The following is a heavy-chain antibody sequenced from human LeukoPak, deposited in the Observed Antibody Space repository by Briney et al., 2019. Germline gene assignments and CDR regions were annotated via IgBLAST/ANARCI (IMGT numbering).Heavy chain of an antibody. Sequence: TSETLSLTCTVSGGSISSGSYYWGWIRQPAGKGLEWIGRIYTSGNTNYNPSLKSRVTISVDTSKNQFSLKLSSVTTADTAVYYCARDGYRRVLRYFDWLYWSWFDPWGQGTLVTVSS. J-gene: IGHJ5*02. CDR1: GGSISSGSYY. CDR2: IYTSGNT. CDR3: ARDGYRRVLRYFDWLYWSWFDP. V-gene: IGHV4-61*02. D-gene: IGHD3-9*01.